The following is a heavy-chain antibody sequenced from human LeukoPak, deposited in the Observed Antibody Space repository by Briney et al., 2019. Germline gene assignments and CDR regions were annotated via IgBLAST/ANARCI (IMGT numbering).Heavy chain of an antibody. CDR2: IYYSGST. CDR3: ARGSDPVVRGVRYYYYMDV. D-gene: IGHD3-10*01. V-gene: IGHV4-59*01. Sequence: SETLSLTCTVSGGSISSYYWSWIRQPPGKGLEWIGYIYYSGSTNYNPSLKSRVTISVDTSKNQFSLKLSSVTAADTAVYYCARGSDPVVRGVRYYYYMDVWGKGTTVTISS. J-gene: IGHJ6*03. CDR1: GGSISSYY.